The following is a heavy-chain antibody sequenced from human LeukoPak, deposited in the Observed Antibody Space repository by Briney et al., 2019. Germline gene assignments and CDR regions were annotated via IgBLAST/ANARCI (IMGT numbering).Heavy chain of an antibody. CDR3: ARNLAKYSNYPDY. Sequence: GASVKVSCKASGYTFTGYYMHWVRQAPGQGLEWMGWINPNSGGTNYAQKFQGRVTMTRDTSISTAYMELSRLGSDDTAVYYCARNLAKYSNYPDYWGQGTLVTVSS. D-gene: IGHD4-11*01. J-gene: IGHJ4*02. CDR1: GYTFTGYY. CDR2: INPNSGGT. V-gene: IGHV1-2*02.